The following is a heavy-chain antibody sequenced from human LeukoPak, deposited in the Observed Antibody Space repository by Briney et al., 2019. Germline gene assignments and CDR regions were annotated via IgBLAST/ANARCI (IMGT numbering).Heavy chain of an antibody. CDR3: AKDKNLGAIFGGYDY. CDR1: GFTFSSYA. J-gene: IGHJ4*02. D-gene: IGHD3-3*01. V-gene: IGHV3-23*01. CDR2: ISGSGGST. Sequence: GGSLRLSCAASGFTFSSYAMSWVRQAPGKGLEWASAISGSGGSTYYADSVKGRFTISRDNSKNTLYLQMNSLRAEDTAVYYCAKDKNLGAIFGGYDYWGQGTLVTVSS.